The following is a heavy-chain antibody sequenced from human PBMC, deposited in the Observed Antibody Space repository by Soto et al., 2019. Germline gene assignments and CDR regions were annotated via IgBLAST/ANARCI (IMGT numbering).Heavy chain of an antibody. D-gene: IGHD4-17*01. J-gene: IGHJ6*03. CDR1: GFTFSSYS. CDR2: ISSSSSYI. CDR3: ARYGDYDYYYYYYMDV. Sequence: GGSLRLSCSASGFTFSSYSMNWVRQAPGKGLEWVSSISSSSSYIYYADSVKGRFTISRDNAKNSLYLQMNSLRAEDTAVYYCARYGDYDYYYYYYMDVWGKGTTVTVS. V-gene: IGHV3-21*01.